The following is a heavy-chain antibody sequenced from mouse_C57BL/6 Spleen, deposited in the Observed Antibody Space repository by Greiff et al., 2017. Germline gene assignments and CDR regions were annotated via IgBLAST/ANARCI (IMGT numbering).Heavy chain of an antibody. V-gene: IGHV5-17*01. Sequence: EVNVVESGGGLVKPGGSLKLSCAASGFTFSDYGMHWVRQAPEKGLEWVAYISSGSSTIYYADTVKGRFTISRDNAKNTLFLQMTCLRSEDTAMYYCARPELGRNAMDYWGQGTSVTVSS. CDR1: GFTFSDYG. CDR2: ISSGSSTI. D-gene: IGHD4-1*01. J-gene: IGHJ4*01. CDR3: ARPELGRNAMDY.